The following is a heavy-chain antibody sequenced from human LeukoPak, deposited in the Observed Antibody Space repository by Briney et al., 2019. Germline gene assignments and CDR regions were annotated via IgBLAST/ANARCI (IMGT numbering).Heavy chain of an antibody. CDR2: IYYSGST. V-gene: IGHV4-39*01. CDR3: ARTVLEWLLWGWFDP. D-gene: IGHD3-3*01. J-gene: IGHJ5*02. Sequence: SETLSLTCTVSGGSISSSSYYWGWIRQPPGKGLEWIGCIYYSGSTYYNPSLKSRVTISVDTSKNQFSLKLSSVTAADTAVYYCARTVLEWLLWGWFDPWGQGTLVTVSS. CDR1: GGSISSSSYY.